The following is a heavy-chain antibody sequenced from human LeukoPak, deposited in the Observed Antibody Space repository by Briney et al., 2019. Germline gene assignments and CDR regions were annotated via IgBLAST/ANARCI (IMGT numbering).Heavy chain of an antibody. D-gene: IGHD2-2*01. V-gene: IGHV3-30*18. J-gene: IGHJ4*02. CDR3: AKDRPLESDIVVVPAAIGY. CDR2: ISYEGSNK. Sequence: GRSLRLSCAASGFTFSSYGRHWVRHAPGKGLETVAVISYEGSNKYYADSVKGRFTISRDNSENTLYLQMNSLRAEDTAVYYCAKDRPLESDIVVVPAAIGYWGQGTLVTVAS. CDR1: GFTFSSYG.